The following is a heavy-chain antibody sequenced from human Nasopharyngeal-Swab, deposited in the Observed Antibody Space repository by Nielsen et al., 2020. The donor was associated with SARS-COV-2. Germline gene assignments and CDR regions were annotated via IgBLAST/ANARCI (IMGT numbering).Heavy chain of an antibody. CDR3: ARDIDDYVWGSYFDY. CDR2: IKSDGSTT. J-gene: IGHJ4*02. D-gene: IGHD3-16*01. Sequence: GESLKISCAASGFTFSSYWMHWVRQAPGKGLVWVSRIKSDGSTTNYADSVKGRFTISRDNSKNTLYLQMNSLRAGDTAVYYCARDIDDYVWGSYFDYWGQGTLVTVSS. V-gene: IGHV3-74*01. CDR1: GFTFSSYW.